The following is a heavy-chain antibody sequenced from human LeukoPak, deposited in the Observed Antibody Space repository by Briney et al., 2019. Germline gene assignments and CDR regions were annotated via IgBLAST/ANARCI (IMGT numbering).Heavy chain of an antibody. CDR2: IKQDGSEK. CDR3: AKDSSPLLGMTTGNFDY. Sequence: GGSLRLSCAASGFTFSSYWMSWVRQAPGKGLEWVANIKQDGSEKYYVDSVKGRFTISRDNAKNSLYLQMNSLRAEDTAVYYCAKDSSPLLGMTTGNFDYWGQGTLVTVSS. D-gene: IGHD4-17*01. V-gene: IGHV3-7*03. CDR1: GFTFSSYW. J-gene: IGHJ4*02.